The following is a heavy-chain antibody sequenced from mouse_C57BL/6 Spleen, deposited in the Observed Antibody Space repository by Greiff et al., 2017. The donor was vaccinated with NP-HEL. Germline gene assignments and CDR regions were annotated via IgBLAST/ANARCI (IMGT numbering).Heavy chain of an antibody. CDR3: ARDSNYGAN. Sequence: EVKLMESGAELVKPGASVKLSCTASGFNIKDYYMHWVKQRTEQGLEWIGRIDPEDGETKYAPKFQDKATITTDTSSNTAYLQLSSLTSEDTAVYYCARDSNYGANWGQGTLVTVSA. CDR1: GFNIKDYY. V-gene: IGHV14-2*01. J-gene: IGHJ3*01. CDR2: IDPEDGET. D-gene: IGHD2-5*01.